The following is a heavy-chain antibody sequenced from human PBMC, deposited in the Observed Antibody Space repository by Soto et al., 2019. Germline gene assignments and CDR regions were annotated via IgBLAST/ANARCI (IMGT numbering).Heavy chain of an antibody. CDR2: IYPGVSVT. D-gene: IGHD3-10*01. J-gene: IGHJ6*02. Sequence: PGESLKISCRGSGYSFASYWVGWVRQMPGKGLEWMGLIYPGVSVTRYSPSFQGQVTISADKSFSTAYLQWGSLKASDTALYYCARGLGSGYYYYGMDIWGQGTTVTVSS. CDR3: ARGLGSGYYYYGMDI. CDR1: GYSFASYW. V-gene: IGHV5-51*01.